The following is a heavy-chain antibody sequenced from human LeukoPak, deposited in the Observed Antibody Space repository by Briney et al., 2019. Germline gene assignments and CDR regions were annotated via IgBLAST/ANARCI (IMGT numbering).Heavy chain of an antibody. V-gene: IGHV1-2*02. Sequence: ASVKVSCKASGYTFTGYYMHRVRQAPGQGLEWMGWINPNSGGTNYAQKFQGRVTMTRDTSISTAYMELSRLRSDDTAVYYCARDPALTRSWFDPWGQGTLVTVSS. CDR3: ARDPALTRSWFDP. D-gene: IGHD2-21*02. CDR1: GYTFTGYY. CDR2: INPNSGGT. J-gene: IGHJ5*02.